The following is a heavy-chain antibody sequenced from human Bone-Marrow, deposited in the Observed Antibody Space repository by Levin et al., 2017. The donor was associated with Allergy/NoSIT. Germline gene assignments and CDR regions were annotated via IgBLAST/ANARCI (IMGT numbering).Heavy chain of an antibody. CDR2: IYSSGTT. J-gene: IGHJ6*02. CDR1: HASLTTDY. D-gene: IGHD3-3*01. CDR3: ARFTTDYNFWTGYYEAFYFSDV. Sequence: SETLSLTCSVSHASLTTDYWSWIRQPAGKGLEWIGHIYSSGTTSYNPSLKSRVTMSIDTSKNEFSLKVTSVTAADTAAYYCARFTTDYNFWTGYYEAFYFSDVWGQGTSVTVSS. V-gene: IGHV4-4*07.